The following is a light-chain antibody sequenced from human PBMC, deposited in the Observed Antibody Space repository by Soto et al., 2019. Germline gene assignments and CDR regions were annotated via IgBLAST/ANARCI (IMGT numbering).Light chain of an antibody. Sequence: EMVMTQSPATQSVSPGERASLSYRASQSIGGNLAWYQQKPGQAPRLLIYGASTRATGVPARFSGSGSRRDFTLTISSLQSEDFAIYYCQQSNNWPYTFGQGTKLEI. V-gene: IGKV3-15*01. CDR2: GAS. CDR3: QQSNNWPYT. CDR1: QSIGGN. J-gene: IGKJ2*01.